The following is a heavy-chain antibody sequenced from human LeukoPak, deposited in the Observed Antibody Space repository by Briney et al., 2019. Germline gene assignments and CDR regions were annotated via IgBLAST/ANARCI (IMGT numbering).Heavy chain of an antibody. V-gene: IGHV3-23*01. J-gene: IGHJ4*02. Sequence: PGGSLRLSCAASGFTFSSYAMSWVRQAPGKGLEWVSAISGSGGSTYYADSVKGRFTISRDNSKNTLYLQMNSLRAEDTAVYYCAKDPDIRYFDWLRGYYFDYWGQGTLVTVSS. D-gene: IGHD3-9*01. CDR1: GFTFSSYA. CDR2: ISGSGGST. CDR3: AKDPDIRYFDWLRGYYFDY.